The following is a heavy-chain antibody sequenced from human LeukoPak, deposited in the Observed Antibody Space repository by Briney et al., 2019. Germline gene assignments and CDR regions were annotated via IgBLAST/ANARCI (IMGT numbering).Heavy chain of an antibody. V-gene: IGHV3-7*05. CDR3: ASQKNGASDY. Sequence: PGGSLILSCAASRFTFSNYWMSWVRQAPGKGLEWLTNMKQDGSEKYYVDSVKGRFTISRDNAKNSLYLQMNSLRAEDTAVYYCASQKNGASDYWGQGTLVTVSS. CDR2: MKQDGSEK. D-gene: IGHD1-1*01. CDR1: RFTFSNYW. J-gene: IGHJ4*02.